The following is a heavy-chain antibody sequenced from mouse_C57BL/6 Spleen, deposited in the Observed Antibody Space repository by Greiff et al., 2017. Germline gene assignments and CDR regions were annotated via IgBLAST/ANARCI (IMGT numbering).Heavy chain of an antibody. CDR3: ARSPQPSCSGNPYYAMDY. J-gene: IGHJ4*01. V-gene: IGHV1-72*01. Sequence: QVQLQQPGAELVKPGASVKLSCKASGYTFTSYWMHWVKQRPGRGLEGIGRIDPNSGGTKYNEKFKSKATLTVDKPTSTAYMQLSSLTSEDSAVYYCARSPQPSCSGNPYYAMDYWGQGTSVTVSS. D-gene: IGHD2-10*01. CDR1: GYTFTSYW. CDR2: IDPNSGGT.